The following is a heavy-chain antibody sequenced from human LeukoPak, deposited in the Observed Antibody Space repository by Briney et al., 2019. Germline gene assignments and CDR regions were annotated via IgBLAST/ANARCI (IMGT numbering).Heavy chain of an antibody. V-gene: IGHV3-23*01. CDR3: AKDPTYYYDSTGGLLY. CDR2: ISGSGGST. CDR1: GFTFSSYA. J-gene: IGHJ4*02. D-gene: IGHD3-22*01. Sequence: PGGSLRLSCAASGFTFSSYAMSWVRQAQGKGLEWVSAISGSGGSTYYADSVKGRFTISRDNSKNTLYLQMNSLRAEDTAVYYCAKDPTYYYDSTGGLLYWGQGTLVTVSS.